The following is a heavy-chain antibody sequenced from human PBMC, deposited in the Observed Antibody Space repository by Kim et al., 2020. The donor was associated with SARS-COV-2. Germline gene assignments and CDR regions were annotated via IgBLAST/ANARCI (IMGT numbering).Heavy chain of an antibody. J-gene: IGHJ4*02. V-gene: IGHV3-30*18. D-gene: IGHD3-16*02. CDR1: GFTFSSYG. CDR3: AKEKNYVWGSYRYFDY. CDR2: ISYDGSNK. Sequence: GGSLRLSCAASGFTFSSYGMHWVRQAPGKGLEWVAVISYDGSNKYYADSVKGRFTISRDNSKNTLYLQMNSLRAEDTAVYYCAKEKNYVWGSYRYFDYWGQGTLVTVSS.